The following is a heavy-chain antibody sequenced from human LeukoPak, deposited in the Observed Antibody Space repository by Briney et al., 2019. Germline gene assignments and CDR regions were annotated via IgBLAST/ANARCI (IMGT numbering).Heavy chain of an antibody. J-gene: IGHJ4*02. D-gene: IGHD2-15*01. CDR3: ARVSYSVEHSPTDY. CDR1: GFIFSSYS. Sequence: PGGSLRLSCAASGFIFSSYSMIWVRQAPGKGLEWVSYITSSSSIIYYADSVKGRFTISRDNAKNSLYLQVNSLRAEDTAVYYCARVSYSVEHSPTDYWGQGTLVTVSS. V-gene: IGHV3-48*01. CDR2: ITSSSSII.